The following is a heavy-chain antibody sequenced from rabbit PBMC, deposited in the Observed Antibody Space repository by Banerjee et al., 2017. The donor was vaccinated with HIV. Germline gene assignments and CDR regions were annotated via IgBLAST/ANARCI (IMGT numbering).Heavy chain of an antibody. CDR2: IDAGSGNT. J-gene: IGHJ4*01. CDR1: GFTLSSYW. CDR3: ARDLAGVIGWNFNL. V-gene: IGHV1S45*01. Sequence: QEQLEESGGDLVKPGASLTLTCTASGFTLSSYWICWVRQAPGKGLEWIACIDAGSGNTVYATWAKGRFTISKTSSTTVTLQMTSLAAADTATYFCARDLAGVIGWNFNLRGPGTLVTVS. D-gene: IGHD4-1*01.